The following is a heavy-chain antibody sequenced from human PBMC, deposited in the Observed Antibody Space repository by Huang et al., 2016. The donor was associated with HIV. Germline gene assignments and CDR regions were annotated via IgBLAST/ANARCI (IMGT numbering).Heavy chain of an antibody. Sequence: QVQLVESGGGVVQPGRSLRLSCAASGFPFNNHAMHGVRQAPGKGLEWVAVISNYGSNNYYADSVKGRFTISRDSSKGTLFLHMTSLRTEDTAVYYCARAKDTWDAYDIWGQGTMVIVSS. CDR3: ARAKDTWDAYDI. D-gene: IGHD5-18*01. V-gene: IGHV3-30-3*01. CDR1: GFPFNNHA. J-gene: IGHJ3*02. CDR2: ISNYGSNN.